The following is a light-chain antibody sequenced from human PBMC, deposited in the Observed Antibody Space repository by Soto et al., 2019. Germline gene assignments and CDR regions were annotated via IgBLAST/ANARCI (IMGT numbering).Light chain of an antibody. V-gene: IGKV3-20*01. J-gene: IGKJ1*01. CDR3: QQYGSSGT. Sequence: EIVLTQSPGTLSLSPGERATLSCRASQSVSNNYLAWYQQKPGQAPRLLIYGAYNRATGIPDSFSGSGSGKDFTLTISRLEPEDLAVYYCQQYGSSGTFGQGTKVEIK. CDR2: GAY. CDR1: QSVSNNY.